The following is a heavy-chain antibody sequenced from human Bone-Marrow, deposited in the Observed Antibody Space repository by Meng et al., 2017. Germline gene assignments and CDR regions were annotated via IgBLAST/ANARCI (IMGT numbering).Heavy chain of an antibody. J-gene: IGHJ5*01. CDR2: INPSGDNR. D-gene: IGHD3-9*01. Sequence: GAVGGRAGDHVRGCCKASGYTFTKSYIHWVRQASGQGMESMGGINPSGDNRVYAQEFQGSVTLTSDMSAGTVYMEVSSLRSEDTAIYYCARDHSHGDDWYGWWFDPWGQGTLVTVSS. CDR1: GYTFTKSY. CDR3: ARDHSHGDDWYGWWFDP. V-gene: IGHV1-46*01.